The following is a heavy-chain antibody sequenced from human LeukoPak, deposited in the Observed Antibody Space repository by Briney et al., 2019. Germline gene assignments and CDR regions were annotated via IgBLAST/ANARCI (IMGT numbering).Heavy chain of an antibody. CDR3: ARSILPAAIPLYYCYYGMDV. CDR1: GFTFSSYW. J-gene: IGHJ6*02. D-gene: IGHD2-2*02. Sequence: GGSLRLSCAASGFTFSSYWMSWVRQAPGKGLEWVANIKQDGSEKYYVDSVKGRFTISRDNAKNSLYLQMNSLRAEDTAVYYCARSILPAAIPLYYCYYGMDVWGQGTTVTVSS. V-gene: IGHV3-7*01. CDR2: IKQDGSEK.